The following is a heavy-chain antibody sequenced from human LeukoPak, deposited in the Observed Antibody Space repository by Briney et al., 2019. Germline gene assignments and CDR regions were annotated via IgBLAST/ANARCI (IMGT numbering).Heavy chain of an antibody. CDR2: ITGGSATI. V-gene: IGHV3-48*01. D-gene: IGHD3-10*02. CDR1: GFTFRSYN. J-gene: IGHJ6*04. CDR3: AELGITMIGGV. Sequence: GGSLRLSCAASGFTFRSYNMNWVRQAPGKGLEWVSYITGGSATIHYADSVKGRFTISRDNAKNSLYLQMNSLRAEDTAVYYCAELGITMIGGVWGKGTTVTISS.